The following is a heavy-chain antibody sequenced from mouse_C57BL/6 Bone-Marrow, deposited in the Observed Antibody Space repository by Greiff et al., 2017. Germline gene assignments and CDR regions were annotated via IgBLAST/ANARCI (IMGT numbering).Heavy chain of an antibody. CDR2: IYHRSGNT. V-gene: IGHV1-81*01. J-gene: IGHJ2*01. CDR3: AIEGATKTPDY. Sequence: VQLQQSGAELARPGASVKLSCTASGYTFTSYGISWVKQRTGQGLEWIGEIYHRSGNTYYNEKFKGKATLTADKSSSTAYMELRSLTSEDSAVYFCAIEGATKTPDYWGQGTTLTVSS. CDR1: GYTFTSYG. D-gene: IGHD3-1*01.